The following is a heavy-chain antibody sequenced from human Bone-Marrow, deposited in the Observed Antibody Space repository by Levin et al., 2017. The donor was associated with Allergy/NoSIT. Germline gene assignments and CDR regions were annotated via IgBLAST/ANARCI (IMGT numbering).Heavy chain of an antibody. V-gene: IGHV3-23*01. D-gene: IGHD2-21*02. J-gene: IGHJ4*02. Sequence: GGSLRLSCVASGFSFSNSGMSWVRQAPGQGLEWVSTISGSGGYTYYADSVKGRFTISRDNSKNTLYLQMNSLRADDTAVYYCAKVPTYCGGDCQPYFDYWGQGTLVTVSS. CDR2: ISGSGGYT. CDR3: AKVPTYCGGDCQPYFDY. CDR1: GFSFSNSG.